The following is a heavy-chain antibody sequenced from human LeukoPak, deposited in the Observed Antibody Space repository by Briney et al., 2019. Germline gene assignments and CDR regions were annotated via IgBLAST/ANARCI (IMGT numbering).Heavy chain of an antibody. V-gene: IGHV3-74*01. Sequence: GGSLRLSCAASGFSFSVYWMHWVRQAPGKGPVWVSRIKTDGSITDYADFVKGRFTISRDNAKNTLYLQMNSLRAEDTAVYYCAKSGGSGGYWFVGGPFDYWGQGTLVTVSS. J-gene: IGHJ4*02. D-gene: IGHD3-22*01. CDR1: GFSFSVYW. CDR2: IKTDGSIT. CDR3: AKSGGSGGYWFVGGPFDY.